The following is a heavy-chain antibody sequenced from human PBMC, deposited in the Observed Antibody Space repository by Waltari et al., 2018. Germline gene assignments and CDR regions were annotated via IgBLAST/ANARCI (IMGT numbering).Heavy chain of an antibody. CDR2: VDPNGGST. J-gene: IGHJ4*02. D-gene: IGHD2-2*01. V-gene: IGHV1-46*04. CDR3: ARAGSTLIWGVAE. Sequence: QVQLVQSGGEVKKPGASVKVSCKASGYTFTDCYMHWVRRAPGQGLEWVGIVDPNGGSTTYATKEPERVTMTSATSTSTVYMGLCSLRSEDTAVYYCARAGSTLIWGVAEWGQGPLVTVSS. CDR1: GYTFTDCY.